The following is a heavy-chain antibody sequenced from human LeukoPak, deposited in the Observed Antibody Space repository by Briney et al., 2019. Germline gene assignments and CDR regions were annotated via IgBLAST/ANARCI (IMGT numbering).Heavy chain of an antibody. CDR2: VYHGGNT. CDR1: GYSISNGYY. CDR3: ARSYSGSFLY. Sequence: SETLSLTCTVSGYSISNGYYWGWIRQPPGKGLEFIGSVYHGGNTYYRASLKSRVTISLDTSKNQFSLRLSSVTAADTAVYYCARSYSGSFLYWGQGSLVTVSS. J-gene: IGHJ1*01. V-gene: IGHV4-38-2*02. D-gene: IGHD1-26*01.